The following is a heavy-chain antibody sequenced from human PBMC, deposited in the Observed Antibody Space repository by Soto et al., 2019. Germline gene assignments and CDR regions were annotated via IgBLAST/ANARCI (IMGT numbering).Heavy chain of an antibody. J-gene: IGHJ6*02. D-gene: IGHD4-17*01. CDR2: MSYHGNNN. Sequence: QVQLVESGGGVVQPGRSLRLSCADSGFTFSPYGMHWVRQAPGKGLEWGTAMSYHGNNNYYADSVKGRFTISRDNSKNTLYLEMNSLRAEDTAVYYCARDLSPYGDYESYSYGMDLWGQGTTVSVSS. CDR3: ARDLSPYGDYESYSYGMDL. V-gene: IGHV3-30*03. CDR1: GFTFSPYG.